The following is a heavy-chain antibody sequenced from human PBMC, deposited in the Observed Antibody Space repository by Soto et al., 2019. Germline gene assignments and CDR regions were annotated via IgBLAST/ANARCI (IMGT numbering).Heavy chain of an antibody. J-gene: IGHJ3*02. CDR1: GGSISSSNW. CDR3: ATSWDRRITMVRGVTQAFDI. V-gene: IGHV4-4*02. Sequence: PSETLSLTCAVSGGSISSSNWWSWVRQPPGKGLEWIGEIYHSGSTNYNPSLKSRVTISVDKSKNQFSLKLSSVTAADTAVYYCATSWDRRITMVRGVTQAFDIWGKGTMVTVSS. D-gene: IGHD3-10*01. CDR2: IYHSGST.